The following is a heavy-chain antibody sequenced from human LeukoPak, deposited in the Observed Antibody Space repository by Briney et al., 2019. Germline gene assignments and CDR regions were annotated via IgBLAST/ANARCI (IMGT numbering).Heavy chain of an antibody. V-gene: IGHV3-48*03. CDR3: AKDLMRDRWFGES. CDR1: GFTFSSYE. Sequence: GGSLRLSCAVSGFTFSSYEMHWVRQAPGKGLEWVSYISSSGSTIYYADSVKGRFTISRDNAKNSLYLQMNSLRPEDTAVYYCAKDLMRDRWFGESWGQGTLVTVSS. D-gene: IGHD3-10*01. J-gene: IGHJ5*02. CDR2: ISSSGSTI.